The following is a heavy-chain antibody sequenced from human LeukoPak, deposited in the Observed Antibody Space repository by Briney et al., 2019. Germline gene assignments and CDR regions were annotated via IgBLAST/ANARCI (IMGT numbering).Heavy chain of an antibody. CDR1: RFTFSSYN. CDR3: ARRAVAATYFAY. Sequence: GGSLRLSCAASRFTFSSYNMNWGRQAPGKGLEWVSYITSSSSTIYYEDSVKGRLTISRDNAKNSLFLQMDSLRDEDTAVYYCARRAVAATYFAYWGQGILVTVSS. V-gene: IGHV3-48*02. D-gene: IGHD6-19*01. J-gene: IGHJ4*02. CDR2: ITSSSSTI.